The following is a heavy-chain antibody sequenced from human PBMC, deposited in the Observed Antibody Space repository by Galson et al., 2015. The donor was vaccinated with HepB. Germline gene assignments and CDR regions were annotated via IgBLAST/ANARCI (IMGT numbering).Heavy chain of an antibody. CDR1: GFTFDDYA. V-gene: IGHV3-9*01. CDR2: ISWNSGSI. D-gene: IGHD5-18*01. J-gene: IGHJ4*02. CDR3: AKASRGYSYGCSIDY. Sequence: SLRLSCAASGFTFDDYAMHWVRQAPGKGLEWVSGISWNSGSIGYADSVKGRFTISRDNAKNSLYLQMNSLRAEDTALYYCAKASRGYSYGCSIDYWGQGTLVTVSS.